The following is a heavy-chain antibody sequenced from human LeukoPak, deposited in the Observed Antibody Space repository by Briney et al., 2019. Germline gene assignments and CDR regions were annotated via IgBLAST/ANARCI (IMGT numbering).Heavy chain of an antibody. CDR1: GFTFSSYA. V-gene: IGHV3-23*01. J-gene: IGHJ4*02. Sequence: GGSLRLSCAASGFTFSSYAMSWVRQAPGKGLEWVSAISGSGGSTYYADSVKGRFTISRDNSKNTLYLQMNSLRAEDTAVYYCAKDPSLWGWAPQIFYYFDYWGQGTLVTVSS. CDR2: ISGSGGST. D-gene: IGHD6-19*01. CDR3: AKDPSLWGWAPQIFYYFDY.